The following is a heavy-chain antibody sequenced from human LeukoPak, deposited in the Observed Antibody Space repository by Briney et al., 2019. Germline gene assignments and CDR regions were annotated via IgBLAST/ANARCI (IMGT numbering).Heavy chain of an antibody. V-gene: IGHV3-21*01. CDR3: ARDHEEGNYGMDV. J-gene: IGHJ6*02. Sequence: GGSLRLSCAASGFTFSTYNMNWVRQAPGRGLEWVSSISMSSTYIFYTDSVKGRFTISRDNAKNSLYLQMNSLGAEDTAVYYCARDHEEGNYGMDVWGQGTTVTVSS. D-gene: IGHD3-10*01. CDR2: ISMSSTYI. CDR1: GFTFSTYN.